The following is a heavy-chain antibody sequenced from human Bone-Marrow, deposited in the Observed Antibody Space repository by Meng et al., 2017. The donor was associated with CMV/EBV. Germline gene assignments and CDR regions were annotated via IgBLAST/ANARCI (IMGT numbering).Heavy chain of an antibody. CDR2: ISGGSGTI. J-gene: IGHJ4*02. Sequence: SGFTFSNFAMSWVRQVPGKGLEWVSVISGGSGTIYYADSVKGRFTISRDNSKNTLYLQMSSLRPEDTAIYYCAKPIDEAGARRGFDYWGPGTLVTVSS. CDR3: AKPIDEAGARRGFDY. CDR1: GFTFSNFA. D-gene: IGHD1-14*01. V-gene: IGHV3-23*01.